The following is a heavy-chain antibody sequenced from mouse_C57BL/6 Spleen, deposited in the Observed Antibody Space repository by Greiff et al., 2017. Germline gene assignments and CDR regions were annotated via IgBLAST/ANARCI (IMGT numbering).Heavy chain of an antibody. Sequence: DVQLVESGGGLVKPGGSLKLSCAASGFTFSDYGMHWVRQAPEKGLEWVAYISSGSSTIYYADTVKGRFTISRDNAKNTLFLQMTSLRSEDTAMYYCARGGSNLYYDAMDYWGQGTSVTVSS. CDR2: ISSGSSTI. J-gene: IGHJ4*01. V-gene: IGHV5-17*01. D-gene: IGHD2-5*01. CDR3: ARGGSNLYYDAMDY. CDR1: GFTFSDYG.